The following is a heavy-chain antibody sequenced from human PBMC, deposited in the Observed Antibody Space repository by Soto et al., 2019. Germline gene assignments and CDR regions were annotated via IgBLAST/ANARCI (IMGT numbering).Heavy chain of an antibody. D-gene: IGHD6-19*01. CDR1: GGSISSSNW. Sequence: QVQLQESGPGLVKPSGTLSLTCAVSGGSISSSNWWSWVRQPPGKGLEWIGEIYHSGSTNYNPSLKSRVTISVDKSKNQFSQKLSSVTAADTAVYYCARDVVAVAGTVVSGGAEYFQHWGQGTLVTVSS. CDR3: ARDVVAVAGTVVSGGAEYFQH. V-gene: IGHV4-4*02. CDR2: IYHSGST. J-gene: IGHJ1*01.